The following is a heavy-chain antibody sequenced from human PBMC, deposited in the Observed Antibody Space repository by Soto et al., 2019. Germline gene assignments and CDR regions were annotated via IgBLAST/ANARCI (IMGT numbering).Heavy chain of an antibody. CDR1: GFTFSSYS. CDR3: ARPNYYYDSSGYYGY. CDR2: ISSSSSYI. D-gene: IGHD3-22*01. J-gene: IGHJ4*02. Sequence: EVQLVESGGGLVKPGGSRRLSCAASGFTFSSYSMNWVRQAPGKGLEWVSSISSSSSYIYYADSVKGRFTISRDNAKNSLYLQMNSLRAEDTAVYYCARPNYYYDSSGYYGYGGQGTLVTVSS. V-gene: IGHV3-21*01.